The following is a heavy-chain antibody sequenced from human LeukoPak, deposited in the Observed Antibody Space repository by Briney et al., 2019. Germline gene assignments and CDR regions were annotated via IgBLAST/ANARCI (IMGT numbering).Heavy chain of an antibody. Sequence: SGGSLRLSCTASGFTFSSYAMNWVRQAPGKGLEWVAVISYDGSNKYYADSVKGRFTISRDNSKNTLYLQMNSLRAEDTAVYYCMIGPGPEVDYWGQGTLVTVSS. CDR1: GFTFSSYA. CDR2: ISYDGSNK. CDR3: MIGPGPEVDY. V-gene: IGHV3-30-3*01. J-gene: IGHJ4*02. D-gene: IGHD1-1*01.